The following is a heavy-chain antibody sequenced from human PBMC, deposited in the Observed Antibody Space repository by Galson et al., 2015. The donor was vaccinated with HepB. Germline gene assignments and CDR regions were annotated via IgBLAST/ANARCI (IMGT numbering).Heavy chain of an antibody. J-gene: IGHJ3*02. CDR1: GFTFSSYW. CDR2: INSDGSST. V-gene: IGHV3-74*01. Sequence: SLRLSCAASGFTFSSYWMHWVRQAPGKGLVWVSRINSDGSSTSYADSVKGRFTISRDNAKNTLYLQMNSLRAEDTAVYYCAKREYDFWSGYGPDDAFDIWGQGTMVTVSS. CDR3: AKREYDFWSGYGPDDAFDI. D-gene: IGHD3-3*01.